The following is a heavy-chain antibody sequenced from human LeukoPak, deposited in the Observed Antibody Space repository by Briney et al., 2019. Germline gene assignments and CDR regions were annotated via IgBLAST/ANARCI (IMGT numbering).Heavy chain of an antibody. J-gene: IGHJ4*02. V-gene: IGHV1-2*02. CDR3: ARDPTGDSGSLGTPDY. CDR2: INPNSGGT. CDR1: GYTFTCYY. D-gene: IGHD1-26*01. Sequence: ASVKVSCKASGYTFTCYYMHWVRQAPGQGLEWMGWINPNSGGTNYAQKFQGRVTMTRDTSISTAYMELSRLRSDDTAVYYCARDPTGDSGSLGTPDYWGQGTLVTVSS.